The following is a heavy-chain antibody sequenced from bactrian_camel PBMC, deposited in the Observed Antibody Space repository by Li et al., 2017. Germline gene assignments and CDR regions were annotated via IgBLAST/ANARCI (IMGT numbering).Heavy chain of an antibody. CDR3: RRFQTVTGDS. CDR2: IYSSGTNS. CDR1: GFSFSSGY. V-gene: IGHV3S40*01. Sequence: DVQLVESGGGLVRPGGSVRISCASSGFSFSSGYMSWVRQAPGKGLVWVSTIYSSGTNSRYAVSVQGRFTISRDTVKNTVYLQMNNLKPDDTAVYYCRRFQTVTGDSWGQGTQVTVS. J-gene: IGHJ4*01. D-gene: IGHD8*01.